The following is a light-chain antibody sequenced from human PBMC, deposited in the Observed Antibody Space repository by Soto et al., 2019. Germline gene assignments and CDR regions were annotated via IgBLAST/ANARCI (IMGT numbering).Light chain of an antibody. Sequence: QSALTQPASVSWSPGQSITISCTGTSSDVGGYNYVCWYKQHPGKAPQLMIYEVTNRPSGVSDRFSGSKSGNTASLTISGLQAEDEADYYCSSYTSSNTLYVFGTGTKVTVL. CDR2: EVT. V-gene: IGLV2-14*01. CDR1: SSDVGGYNY. CDR3: SSYTSSNTLYV. J-gene: IGLJ1*01.